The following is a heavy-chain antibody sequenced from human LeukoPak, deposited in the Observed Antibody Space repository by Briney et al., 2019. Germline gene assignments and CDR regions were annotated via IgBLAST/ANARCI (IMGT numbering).Heavy chain of an antibody. J-gene: IGHJ6*03. D-gene: IGHD6-13*01. CDR3: ARSAAAGFSYYSYYLDV. V-gene: IGHV3-74*01. Sequence: GGSLRLSCAASGFTFSNYNMNWVRHAPGKGLVWVSRINSDGSSTTYADSVKGRFTISRDNAKNTLYLQMNSLRAEDTAVYYCARSAAAGFSYYSYYLDVWGKGTTVTIFS. CDR2: INSDGSST. CDR1: GFTFSNYN.